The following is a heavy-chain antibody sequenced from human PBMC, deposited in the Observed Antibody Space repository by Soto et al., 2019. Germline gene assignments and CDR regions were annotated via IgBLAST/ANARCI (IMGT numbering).Heavy chain of an antibody. V-gene: IGHV1-2*04. CDR3: ARETYYDFWSGPRPNYYYGMDV. D-gene: IGHD3-3*01. CDR1: GYTFTGYY. J-gene: IGHJ6*02. Sequence: ASVKVSCKASGYTFTGYYMHWVRQAPGQGLEWMGWIKPNSGGTNYAQKYQGWVTMTRDTSISTAYMELSRLRSDDTAVYYCARETYYDFWSGPRPNYYYGMDVWGQGTTVTVSS. CDR2: IKPNSGGT.